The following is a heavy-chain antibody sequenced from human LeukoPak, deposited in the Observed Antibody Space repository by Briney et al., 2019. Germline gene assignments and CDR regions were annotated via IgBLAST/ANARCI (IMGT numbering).Heavy chain of an antibody. CDR2: INHSGST. CDR1: GGSISSYY. CDR3: ARRWLQFRGLAPFDY. D-gene: IGHD5-24*01. V-gene: IGHV4-34*01. J-gene: IGHJ4*02. Sequence: SETLSLTCTVSGGSISSYYWSWIRQPAGKGLEWIGEINHSGSTNYNPSLKSRVTISVDTSKNQFSLKLSSVTAADTAVYYCARRWLQFRGLAPFDYWGQGTLVTVSS.